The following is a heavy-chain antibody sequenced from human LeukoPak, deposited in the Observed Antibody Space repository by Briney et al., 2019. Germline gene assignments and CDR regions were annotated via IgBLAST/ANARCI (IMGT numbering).Heavy chain of an antibody. V-gene: IGHV4-38-2*02. CDR2: VHQSGST. Sequence: SETLSLTCTVSGYSISRGYHWGWVRQPPGKGLEWIGSVHQSGSTYYNPSLKSRLTISADSSKNQFSLKLDSVTAADTAVYYCARVNFNPDYWGQGTLVTVSS. D-gene: IGHD1-14*01. CDR1: GYSISRGYH. J-gene: IGHJ4*02. CDR3: ARVNFNPDY.